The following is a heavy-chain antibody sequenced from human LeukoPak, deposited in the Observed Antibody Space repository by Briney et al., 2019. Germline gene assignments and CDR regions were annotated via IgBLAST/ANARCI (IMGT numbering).Heavy chain of an antibody. D-gene: IGHD5-12*01. CDR1: GYTFTSYD. Sequence: ASVKVSCKASGYTFTSYDINWVRQATARGLEWMGWMNSNSGNTGYAQKFQGRVTITRNNSISTAYMELSSLRSEDTAVYYCARASMDGYEYYFDYWGQGTLVTVSS. CDR2: MNSNSGNT. J-gene: IGHJ4*02. V-gene: IGHV1-8*03. CDR3: ARASMDGYEYYFDY.